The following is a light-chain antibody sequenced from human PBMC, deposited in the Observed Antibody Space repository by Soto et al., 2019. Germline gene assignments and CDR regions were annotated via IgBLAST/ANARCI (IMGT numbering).Light chain of an antibody. Sequence: EIVLTQSPGTLSLSPGERATLSCRASQSVSSTYLAWYQHKPGQAPRLLIYGASSRATGIPDRFSGSGSGTAFTLTISRLEPEDFAVYYCQHYGDSPPMYTFGQGTKLEIK. V-gene: IGKV3-20*01. J-gene: IGKJ2*01. CDR3: QHYGDSPPMYT. CDR1: QSVSSTY. CDR2: GAS.